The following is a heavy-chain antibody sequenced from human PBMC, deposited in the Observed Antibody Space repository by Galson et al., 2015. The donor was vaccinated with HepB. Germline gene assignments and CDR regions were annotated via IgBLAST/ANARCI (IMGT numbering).Heavy chain of an antibody. V-gene: IGHV4-59*12. CDR3: ARWSAAGLN. CDR1: GDSISSNY. Sequence: ETLSLTGTVSGDSISSNYWNWIRHPPGKGLERIGYIYHSGSTMNNPSLRSRVTTSLDTTKNHFSVKLSSVTAADTAVYYCARWSAAGLNWGQGTLVTASS. D-gene: IGHD6-13*01. J-gene: IGHJ4*02. CDR2: IYHSGST.